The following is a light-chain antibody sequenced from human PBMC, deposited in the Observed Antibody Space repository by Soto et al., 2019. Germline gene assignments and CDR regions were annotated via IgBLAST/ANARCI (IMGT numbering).Light chain of an antibody. V-gene: IGKV1-39*01. CDR3: QQSYRNPRT. CDR2: SAS. Sequence: DIQMTQSPSFLSASAGDRVTIFCRASQSISNFLHWYQQKPGKAPKLLIYSASKLESGVPPRFGGSGSGTDFTLTISSLQPEDFATYYWQQSYRNPRTFGLGTRVEIK. J-gene: IGKJ1*01. CDR1: QSISNF.